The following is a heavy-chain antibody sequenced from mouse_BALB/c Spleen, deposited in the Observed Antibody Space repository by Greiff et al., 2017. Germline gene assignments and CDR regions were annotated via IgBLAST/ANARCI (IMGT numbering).Heavy chain of an antibody. CDR3: ARDRYMDY. CDR2: IRNKANGYTT. V-gene: IGHV7-3*02. J-gene: IGHJ4*01. Sequence: EVKVVESGGGLVQPGGSLRLSCATSGFTFTDYYMSWVRQPPGKALEWLGFIRNKANGYTTEYSASVKGRFTISRDNSQSILYLQMNTLRAEDSATYYCARDRYMDYWGQGTSVTVSA. CDR1: GFTFTDYY.